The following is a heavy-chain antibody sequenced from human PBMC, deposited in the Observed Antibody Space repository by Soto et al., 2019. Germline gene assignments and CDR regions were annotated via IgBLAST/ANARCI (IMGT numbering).Heavy chain of an antibody. V-gene: IGHV3-21*01. CDR1: GFTFSSYS. D-gene: IGHD6-19*01. J-gene: IGHJ4*02. CDR2: ISSSSSYI. Sequence: LRLSCAASGFTFSSYSMNLVRQAPGKGLEWVSSISSSSSYIYYADSVKGRFTISRDNAKNSLYLQMNSLRAGDTAVYYCARDSSGWSFDYWGQGTLVTVSS. CDR3: ARDSSGWSFDY.